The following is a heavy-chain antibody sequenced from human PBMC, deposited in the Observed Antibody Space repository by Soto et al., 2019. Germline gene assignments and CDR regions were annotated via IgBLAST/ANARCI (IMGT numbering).Heavy chain of an antibody. CDR3: ARERGYSGYDSYYYYGMDV. CDR2: IYSGGST. J-gene: IGHJ6*02. V-gene: IGHV3-53*01. D-gene: IGHD5-12*01. CDR1: GFTVSGNY. Sequence: PGGSLRLSCAASGFTVSGNYMSWVRQSPGKGLEWVSVIYSGGSTYYADSVKGRFTISRDNSKNTLYLQMNSLRAEDTAVYYCARERGYSGYDSYYYYGMDVWGQGTTVTVSS.